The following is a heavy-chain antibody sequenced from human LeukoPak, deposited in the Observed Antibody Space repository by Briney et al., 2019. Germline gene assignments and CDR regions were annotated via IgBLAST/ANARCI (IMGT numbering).Heavy chain of an antibody. CDR3: ARGYSTSWTYYFDY. D-gene: IGHD6-13*01. CDR1: DGAITGYY. J-gene: IGHJ4*02. V-gene: IGHV4-59*01. CDR2: LHYGGST. Sequence: PSETLSLTXTVSDGAITGYYWSWIRQPPGKGLDWIGHLHYGGSTNYNPSLKSRVTISVDTSKNHFSLKLSSVTAADTAVYYCARGYSTSWTYYFDYWGQGALVTVSS.